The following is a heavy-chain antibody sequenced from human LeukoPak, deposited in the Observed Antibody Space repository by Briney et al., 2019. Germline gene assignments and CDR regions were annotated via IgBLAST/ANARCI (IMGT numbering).Heavy chain of an antibody. J-gene: IGHJ4*02. Sequence: GASVKVSCKTSGYTFTGYYIHWVRQAPGQGLEGVGRINPNSGGTDYAQRFQGRVTMTRDTSSRTAYMELTRLESDETAVYYCARDRRGYYDSGGYRIDYWGQGTLVSVSS. V-gene: IGHV1-2*06. CDR3: ARDRRGYYDSGGYRIDY. D-gene: IGHD3-10*01. CDR2: INPNSGGT. CDR1: GYTFTGYY.